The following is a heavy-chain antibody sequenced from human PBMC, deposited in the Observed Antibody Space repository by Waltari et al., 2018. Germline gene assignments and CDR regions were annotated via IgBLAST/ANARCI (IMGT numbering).Heavy chain of an antibody. CDR1: GYTITSYA. CDR3: SRDLTPNTLGYCSGGSCYYYYYGMDV. J-gene: IGHJ6*02. D-gene: IGHD2-15*01. Sequence: QVKLEQSGAAVKKHGVSVKDSSKASGYTITSYARHWVRKDHEQRLEWIDEVRAGNGNTNYSQKFQGRVTITRDTSASTAYMELSSLRSEVTSVYYCSRDLTPNTLGYCSGGSCYYYYYGMDVWGQGT. CDR2: VRAGNGNT. V-gene: IGHV1-3*01.